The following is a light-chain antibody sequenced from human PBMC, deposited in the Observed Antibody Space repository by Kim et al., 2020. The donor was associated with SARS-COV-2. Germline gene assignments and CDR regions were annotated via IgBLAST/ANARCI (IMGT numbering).Light chain of an antibody. J-gene: IGLJ2*01. Sequence: VKLTCTLSSGHSSYAIAWHQQQPEKGPRYLMKLNSDGSHSKGDGIPDRFSGSSSGAERYLTISSLQSEDEADYYCQTWGTGIRVVFGGGTQLTVL. CDR2: LNSDGSH. V-gene: IGLV4-69*01. CDR1: SGHSSYA. CDR3: QTWGTGIRVV.